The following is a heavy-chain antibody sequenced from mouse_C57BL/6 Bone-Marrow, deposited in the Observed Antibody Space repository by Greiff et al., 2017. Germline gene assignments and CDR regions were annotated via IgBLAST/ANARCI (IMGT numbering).Heavy chain of an antibody. J-gene: IGHJ2*01. Sequence: QVTLKESGPGILQSSQTLSLTCSSSGFSLSTSGMGVSWIRPPSGQGLDWLAHIYWDDDKRSNPSLKSRLTISKDTSRNQIFIKITSVDTADTDTYYCDRRDNYDYDYFDYWGQGTTLTVSS. CDR3: DRRDNYDYDYFDY. CDR2: IYWDDDK. CDR1: GFSLSTSGMG. V-gene: IGHV8-12*01. D-gene: IGHD2-4*01.